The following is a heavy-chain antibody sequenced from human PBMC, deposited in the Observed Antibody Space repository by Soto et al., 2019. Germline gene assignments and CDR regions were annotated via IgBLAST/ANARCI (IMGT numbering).Heavy chain of an antibody. V-gene: IGHV1-18*01. CDR3: ARDLGGTRNWGEYYYGMDV. Sequence: ASVKVSCKASGYTFTSYGISWVRQAPGQGLEWMGWISAYNGNTNYAQKLQGRVTMTTDTSTSTAYMELRSLRSDDTAVYYCARDLGGTRNWGEYYYGMDVWGQGTTVTVSS. D-gene: IGHD3-16*01. J-gene: IGHJ6*02. CDR1: GYTFTSYG. CDR2: ISAYNGNT.